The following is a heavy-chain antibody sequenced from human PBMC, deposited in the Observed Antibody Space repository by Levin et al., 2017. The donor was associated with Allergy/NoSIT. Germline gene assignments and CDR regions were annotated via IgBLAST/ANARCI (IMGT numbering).Heavy chain of an antibody. CDR1: GGSISSANYY. J-gene: IGHJ6*03. CDR3: VRIPKPGVGSASYYYYLDV. CDR2: VYFGAST. V-gene: IGHV4-39*01. Sequence: SQTLSLTCTVSGGSISSANYYWGWIRQPPGKGLEWIGGVYFGASTYYNPSLRSRVTLSVDTSKNQFALRLSTVTAADTAVYYCVRIPKPGVGSASYYYYLDVWGKGTTVTVSS. D-gene: IGHD3-10*01.